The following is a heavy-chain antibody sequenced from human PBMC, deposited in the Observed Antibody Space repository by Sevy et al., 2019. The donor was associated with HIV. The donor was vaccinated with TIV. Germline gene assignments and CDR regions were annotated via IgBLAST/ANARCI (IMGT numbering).Heavy chain of an antibody. CDR2: ISSGSRNI. CDR3: ARDPHDLHSFDY. V-gene: IGHV3-21*01. CDR1: GFSFSSYA. D-gene: IGHD3-3*01. J-gene: IGHJ4*02. Sequence: GGSLRLSCAASGFSFSSYAMSWVRQAPGKGLEWVASISSGSRNIYYADSLKGRFTISRDNAKNSLYLQMNSVRAEDTTIYYCARDPHDLHSFDYWGQGTLVTVSS.